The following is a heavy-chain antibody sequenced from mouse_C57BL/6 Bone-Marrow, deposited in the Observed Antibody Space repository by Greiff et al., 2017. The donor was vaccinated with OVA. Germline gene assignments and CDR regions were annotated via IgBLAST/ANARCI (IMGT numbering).Heavy chain of an antibody. CDR2: IDPSDSYT. J-gene: IGHJ3*01. D-gene: IGHD2-1*01. Sequence: QVHVKQPGAELVMPGASVKLSCKASGYTFTSYWMHWVKQRPGQGLEWIGEIDPSDSYTNYNQKFKGKSTLTVDKSSSTAYMQLSSLTSEDSAVYYCARDYYGNYVRFAYWGQGTLVTVSA. V-gene: IGHV1-69*01. CDR3: ARDYYGNYVRFAY. CDR1: GYTFTSYW.